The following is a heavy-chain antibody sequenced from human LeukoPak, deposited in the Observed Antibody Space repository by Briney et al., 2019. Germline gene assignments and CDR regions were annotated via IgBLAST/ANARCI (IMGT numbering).Heavy chain of an antibody. CDR2: IITIFGTA. J-gene: IGHJ4*02. Sequence: SVKVSCKASGGTFSSYAISCGRQAPGQRLEWMGGIITIFGTANYAQKFQGRVTITADESTSTAYMELSRLRSEDTAVYYCARARGGYPPVYWGQGTPVTVSS. D-gene: IGHD3-22*01. V-gene: IGHV1-69*13. CDR3: ARARGGYPPVY. CDR1: GGTFSSYA.